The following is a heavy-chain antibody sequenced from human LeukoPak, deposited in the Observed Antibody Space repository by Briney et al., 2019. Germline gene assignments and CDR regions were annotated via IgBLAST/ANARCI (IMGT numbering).Heavy chain of an antibody. Sequence: GGSLRLSCAASGFTFSSYWMTWVRQAPGKGLEWVANINQDGSVKYYVYSVKGRFTISRDNAKNSLYLQMNSLRAEDTAMYYCARIGYASSSLDYWGQGTLVTVPS. D-gene: IGHD6-6*01. CDR3: ARIGYASSSLDY. CDR2: INQDGSVK. J-gene: IGHJ4*02. V-gene: IGHV3-7*01. CDR1: GFTFSSYW.